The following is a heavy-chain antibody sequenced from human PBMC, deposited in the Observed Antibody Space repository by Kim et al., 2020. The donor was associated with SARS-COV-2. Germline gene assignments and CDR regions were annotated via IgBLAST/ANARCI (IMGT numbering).Heavy chain of an antibody. J-gene: IGHJ4*02. D-gene: IGHD5-12*01. CDR3: ARSGNGYNAFGI. V-gene: IGHV3-11*01. CDR1: GLSFSDSY. Sequence: GGSLRLSCAASGLSFSDSYMNWVRQAPGKGLEWLSFISTRGESIFYADSVEGRFTISRDNAKNSLYLQMNYLRDEDTAVYYCARSGNGYNAFGIWGQGALFTVSS. CDR2: ISTRGESI.